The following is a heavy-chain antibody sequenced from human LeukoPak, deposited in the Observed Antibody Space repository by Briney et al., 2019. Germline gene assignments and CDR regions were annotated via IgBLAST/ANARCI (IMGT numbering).Heavy chain of an antibody. D-gene: IGHD6-6*01. Sequence: ASVKVSCKASGYTFTSYYMHWVRQAPGQGLEWMGIINPSGGSTSYAQKFQGRVTMTRDMSTSTVYMELSSLRSEDTAVYYCAGEVGARGPAMFTTGAAPPGVVAAFDIWGQGTMVTVSS. CDR3: AGEVGARGPAMFTTGAAPPGVVAAFDI. V-gene: IGHV1-46*01. CDR2: INPSGGST. J-gene: IGHJ3*02. CDR1: GYTFTSYY.